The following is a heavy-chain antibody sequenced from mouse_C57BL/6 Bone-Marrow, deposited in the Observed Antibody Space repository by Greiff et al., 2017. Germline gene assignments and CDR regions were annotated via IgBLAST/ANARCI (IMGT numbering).Heavy chain of an antibody. J-gene: IGHJ2*01. V-gene: IGHV1-7*01. D-gene: IGHD1-1*01. CDR3: ARLLRDY. Sequence: VQLQQSGAELAKPGASVKLSCKASGYTFTTYWMHWVKQRPGQGLEWIGYINPSSGYTKYNQKFKDKATFTADKSSSTAYMQLSSLTYEYSAVYYCARLLRDYWGQGTTLTVSS. CDR1: GYTFTTYW. CDR2: INPSSGYT.